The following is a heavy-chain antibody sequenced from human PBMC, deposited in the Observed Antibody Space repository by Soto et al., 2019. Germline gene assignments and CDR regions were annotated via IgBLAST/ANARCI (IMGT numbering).Heavy chain of an antibody. V-gene: IGHV3-30-3*01. CDR3: ASRSQYHYDGSCSLVF. J-gene: IGHJ4*02. Sequence: GYLRLSCAASGVTFSTYTIHWVRQAPGKGLEWVALISYDGSSSYYIDSVKGRFTISRDNSKNSLYLQMTSLSPGDTAVYFCASRSQYHYDGSCSLVFGGQGTPVNVSS. D-gene: IGHD3-22*01. CDR1: GVTFSTYT. CDR2: ISYDGSSS.